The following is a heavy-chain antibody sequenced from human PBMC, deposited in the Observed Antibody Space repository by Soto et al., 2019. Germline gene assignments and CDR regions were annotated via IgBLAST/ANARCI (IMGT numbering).Heavy chain of an antibody. V-gene: IGHV4-59*08. D-gene: IGHD3-10*01. Sequence: QVQLQESGPGLVKPSETLSLTCSVSGGSITSHYCSWFRQPPGKGLEWIGYIHHSGSTSYNPSLKIRVTISVDTSKTHFSLKVNSVTAADTALYYCARQGFGQLHGLVDVWGPGTTVTVSS. J-gene: IGHJ6*02. CDR1: GGSITSHY. CDR2: IHHSGST. CDR3: ARQGFGQLHGLVDV.